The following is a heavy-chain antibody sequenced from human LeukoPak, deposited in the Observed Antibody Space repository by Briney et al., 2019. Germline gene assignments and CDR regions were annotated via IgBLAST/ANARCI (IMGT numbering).Heavy chain of an antibody. V-gene: IGHV1-2*02. CDR3: ARSNWNYDLPGYYFDY. CDR2: INPNSGAT. J-gene: IGHJ4*02. CDR1: GYTFTGYY. Sequence: ASVKVSCKASGYTFTGYYMHWVRQAPGQGLEWMGWINPNSGATNYAQKFQGRVTMTRDPSISTAYMELSRLKSDDTAVYYCARSNWNYDLPGYYFDYWGQGTLVTVSS. D-gene: IGHD1-7*01.